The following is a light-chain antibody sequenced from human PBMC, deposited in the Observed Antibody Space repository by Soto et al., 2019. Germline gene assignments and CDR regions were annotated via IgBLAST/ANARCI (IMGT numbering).Light chain of an antibody. J-gene: IGLJ3*02. CDR1: SSDIGGYNH. Sequence: QSVLTQPTSVSGSPGQSITISCTGVSSDIGGYNHVSWYQQHPGKVPRLIIYDVDNRPLGVSNRFSGSQSGNMASLTITGLQAEDEADYYCCAYTARTTRSWVFGGGTQLTVL. CDR3: CAYTARTTRSWV. V-gene: IGLV2-14*03. CDR2: DVD.